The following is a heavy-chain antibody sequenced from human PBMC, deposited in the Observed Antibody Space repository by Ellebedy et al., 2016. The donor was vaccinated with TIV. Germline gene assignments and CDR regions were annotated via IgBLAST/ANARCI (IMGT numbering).Heavy chain of an antibody. J-gene: IGHJ4*02. CDR2: ISDSGSRT. CDR1: GYAFSSFA. Sequence: GESLKISCEASGYAFSSFAMHWVRQAPGKGLEWVSSISDSGSRTDYADSVKGRFTISRDNSKNTLNLQLSSLRSEDTAVYYCAKETTELTATTLYWGQGTLVTVSS. CDR3: AKETTELTATTLY. D-gene: IGHD1-1*01. V-gene: IGHV3-23*01.